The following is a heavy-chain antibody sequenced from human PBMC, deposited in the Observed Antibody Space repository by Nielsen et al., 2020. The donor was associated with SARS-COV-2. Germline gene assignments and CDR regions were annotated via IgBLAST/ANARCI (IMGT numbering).Heavy chain of an antibody. CDR1: GFTFSSYA. CDR2: ISGSGGST. V-gene: IGHV3-23*01. D-gene: IGHD6-6*01. J-gene: IGHJ4*02. CDR3: AKVTYNSYRSIRAFDY. Sequence: GGSLRLSCAASGFTFSSYAMSWVRQAPGKGLEWVSAISGSGGSTYYADSVKGRFTISRDNSKNTLYLQMNSLRAEDTAVYYCAKVTYNSYRSIRAFDYWGQGTLVTVSS.